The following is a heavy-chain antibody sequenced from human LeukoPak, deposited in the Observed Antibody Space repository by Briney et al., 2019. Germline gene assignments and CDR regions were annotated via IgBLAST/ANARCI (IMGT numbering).Heavy chain of an antibody. J-gene: IGHJ4*02. CDR2: IYTGGST. CDR1: GFTVSSNY. CDR3: ARGLYYYDASGYYYY. D-gene: IGHD3-22*01. V-gene: IGHV3-53*01. Sequence: GGSLRLSCAASGFTVSSNYMSWVRQAPGKGLEWVSVIYTGGSTYYADSVKGRFTISRDNSKNTLYLQMNNLRAEDTAVYYCARGLYYYDASGYYYYWGQGTLVTVSS.